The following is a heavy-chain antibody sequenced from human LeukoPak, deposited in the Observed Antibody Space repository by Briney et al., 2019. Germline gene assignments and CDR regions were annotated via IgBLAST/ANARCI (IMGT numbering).Heavy chain of an antibody. J-gene: IGHJ6*02. CDR1: GFTFSSYS. Sequence: PGGSLSLSCAVSGFTFSSYSMNWVRQAPGKGLEWVSSISSSSSYIYYADSVKGRFTISRDNAKNSLYLQMNSLRADDTAVYYCARDGPPSLWSPNYGMDVWGQGTTVTVS. V-gene: IGHV3-21*01. CDR2: ISSSSSYI. CDR3: ARDGPPSLWSPNYGMDV. D-gene: IGHD3-10*01.